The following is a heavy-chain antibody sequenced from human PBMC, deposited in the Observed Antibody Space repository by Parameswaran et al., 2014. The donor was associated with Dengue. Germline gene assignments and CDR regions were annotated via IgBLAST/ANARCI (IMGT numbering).Heavy chain of an antibody. V-gene: IGHV3-49*02. J-gene: IGHJ6*02. D-gene: IGHD6-19*01. CDR2: IRSKAYGGTT. CDR3: TRDRSGWYEDYYGMDV. Sequence: VRQAPGKGLEWVGFIRSKAYGGTTEYAASVKGRFTISRDDSKSIAYLQMNSLKTEDTAVYYCTRDRSGWYEDYYGMDVWGQGTTVTVSS.